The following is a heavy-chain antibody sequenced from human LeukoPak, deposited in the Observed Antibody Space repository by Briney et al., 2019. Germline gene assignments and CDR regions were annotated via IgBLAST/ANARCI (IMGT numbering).Heavy chain of an antibody. CDR3: ARGREDSSGYYYAYYFDY. V-gene: IGHV3-53*01. CDR1: GFTFDDYG. CDR2: IYSGGST. Sequence: GGSLRLSCAASGFTFDDYGMSWVRQAPGKGLEWVSVIYSGGSTYYVDSVKGRFTISRDNSKNTLYLQMNSLRAEDTAVYYCARGREDSSGYYYAYYFDYWGQGTLVTVSS. J-gene: IGHJ4*02. D-gene: IGHD3-22*01.